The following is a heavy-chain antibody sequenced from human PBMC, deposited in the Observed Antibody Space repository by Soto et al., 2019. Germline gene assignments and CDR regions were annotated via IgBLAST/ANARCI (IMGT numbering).Heavy chain of an antibody. CDR3: AIYGSGSPSAY. V-gene: IGHV4-39*01. CDR2: IYYSGST. CDR1: GGSISSSSYY. J-gene: IGHJ4*02. D-gene: IGHD3-10*01. Sequence: QLQLQESGPGLVKPSETLSLTCTVSGGSISSSSYYWGWIRQPPGKGLEWIGSIYYSGSTYYNPSLESXXTXSXXTSKNQFSLKLSSVTAADTAVYYCAIYGSGSPSAYWGQGTLVTVSS.